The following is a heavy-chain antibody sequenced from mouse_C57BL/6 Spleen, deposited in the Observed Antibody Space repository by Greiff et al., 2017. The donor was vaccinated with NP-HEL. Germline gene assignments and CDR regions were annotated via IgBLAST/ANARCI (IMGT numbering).Heavy chain of an antibody. J-gene: IGHJ1*03. Sequence: EVKLLESGPGLVKPSQSLSLTCSVTGYSITSGYYWNWIRQFPGNKLEWMGYISYDGSNNYNPSLKNRISITRDTSKNQFFLKLNSVTTEDTATYYCARTTVVPLWYFDVWGTGTTVTVSS. V-gene: IGHV3-6*01. CDR2: ISYDGSN. CDR3: ARTTVVPLWYFDV. D-gene: IGHD1-1*01. CDR1: GYSITSGYY.